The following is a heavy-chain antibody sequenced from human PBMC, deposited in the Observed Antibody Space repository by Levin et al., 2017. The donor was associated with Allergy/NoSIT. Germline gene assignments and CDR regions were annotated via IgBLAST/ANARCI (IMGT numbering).Heavy chain of an antibody. CDR1: GFTFSKFG. D-gene: IGHD4-23*01. CDR2: ISSDGSDK. Sequence: PGGSLRLSCAASGFTFSKFGMHWVRQAPGRGLQWAAAISSDGSDKYYRDSVKGRFTISRDNSKNTVFLQMNSLRPDDTALYYCAKDLENSPTNWFDPWGQGTLVTVSS. J-gene: IGHJ5*02. CDR3: AKDLENSPTNWFDP. V-gene: IGHV3-30*18.